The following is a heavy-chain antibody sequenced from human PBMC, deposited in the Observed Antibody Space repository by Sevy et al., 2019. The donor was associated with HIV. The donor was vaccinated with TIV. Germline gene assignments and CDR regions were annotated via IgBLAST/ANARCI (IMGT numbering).Heavy chain of an antibody. V-gene: IGHV3-23*01. CDR1: GFTFSRYG. CDR3: AKRGTYYAGPFDC. CDR2: IDGSGGNL. Sequence: EGSLRLSCAASGFTFSRYGMHWVRQAPGKELEWVSVIDGSGGNLYYADSVKGRFTISRDNSKNTLYLQMNSLRVDDTAVYYCAKRGTYYAGPFDCWGQGTLVTVSS. D-gene: IGHD1-26*01. J-gene: IGHJ4*02.